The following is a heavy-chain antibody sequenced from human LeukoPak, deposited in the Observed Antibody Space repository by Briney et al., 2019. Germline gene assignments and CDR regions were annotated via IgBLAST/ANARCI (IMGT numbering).Heavy chain of an antibody. CDR1: GGSISSHY. D-gene: IGHD1-26*01. J-gene: IGHJ4*02. V-gene: IGHV4-59*11. Sequence: PSETLSLTCTVSGGSISSHYWSWIRQPPGKGLEWIGYIYYSGSTNHNPSLKSRVTISVDTSKNQFSLKLSSVTAADTAVYYCARFSGSYAYYFDYWGQGTLVTVSS. CDR2: IYYSGST. CDR3: ARFSGSYAYYFDY.